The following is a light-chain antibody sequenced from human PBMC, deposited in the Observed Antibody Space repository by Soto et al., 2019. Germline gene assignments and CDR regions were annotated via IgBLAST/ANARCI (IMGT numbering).Light chain of an antibody. V-gene: IGLV2-14*01. Sequence: LTQPASVSGSPGQSITISCTGTSSDVGGYNYVSWYQQHPGKAPKLMIYDVTNRPSGVSNRFSGSKSGNTASLTISGLQAEDEADYYCSSYTSSSTPLVFGGGTKVTVL. CDR3: SSYTSSSTPLV. CDR2: DVT. J-gene: IGLJ3*02. CDR1: SSDVGGYNY.